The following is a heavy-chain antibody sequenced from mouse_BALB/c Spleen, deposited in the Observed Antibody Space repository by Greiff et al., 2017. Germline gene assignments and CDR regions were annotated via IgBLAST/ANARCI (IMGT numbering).Heavy chain of an antibody. CDR3: ARHVATREWFAY. Sequence: EVMLVESGGDLVKPGGSLKLSCAASGFTFSSYGMSWVRQTPDKRLEWVATISSGGSYTYYPDSVKGRFTISRDNAKNTLYLQMSSLKSEDTAMYYCARHVATREWFAYWGQGTLVTVSA. CDR1: GFTFSSYG. J-gene: IGHJ3*01. D-gene: IGHD1-1*01. V-gene: IGHV5-6*02. CDR2: ISSGGSYT.